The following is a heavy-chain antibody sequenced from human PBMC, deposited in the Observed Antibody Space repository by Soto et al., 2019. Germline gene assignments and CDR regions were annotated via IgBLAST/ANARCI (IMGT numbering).Heavy chain of an antibody. Sequence: EVQLVESGGGSIQPGGSLRLSCEASGFTFSSNDMNWVRQAPGKGLEWVSLIWTSGSTAYADSVKGRFTISRDNSKSALYLHMSSLRAEDTAVYYCATRPLLRGAPWGQGTMVTVSS. V-gene: IGHV3-53*01. CDR3: ATRPLLRGAP. D-gene: IGHD3-16*01. CDR2: IWTSGST. CDR1: GFTFSSND. J-gene: IGHJ3*01.